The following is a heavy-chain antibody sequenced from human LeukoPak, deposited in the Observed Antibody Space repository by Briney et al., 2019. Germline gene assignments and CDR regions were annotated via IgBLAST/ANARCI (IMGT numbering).Heavy chain of an antibody. Sequence: GGSLRLSCAASGFTFSDYYMSWIRQAPGKGLEWVSGISWNSGYIVYADSVKGRFTISRDNARNTLYLQMNSLRVEDTAVYYCARDLTTAPYDYWGQGTLVTVSS. CDR2: ISWNSGYI. J-gene: IGHJ4*02. CDR3: ARDLTTAPYDY. V-gene: IGHV3-11*06. CDR1: GFTFSDYY. D-gene: IGHD1-1*01.